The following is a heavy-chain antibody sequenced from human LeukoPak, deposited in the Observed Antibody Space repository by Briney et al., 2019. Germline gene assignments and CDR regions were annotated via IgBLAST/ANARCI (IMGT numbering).Heavy chain of an antibody. CDR2: IWYDGSNK. CDR1: GFTFSSYG. J-gene: IGHJ3*02. CDR3: ARDSHYYGSGSPDAFDI. Sequence: GGSLRLSCAASGFTFSSYGMHWVRQAPGKGLEWVAVIWYDGSNKYYAESVKGRFTISRANSKNTLYLQMNSLRAEDTVVYYCARDSHYYGSGSPDAFDIWGQGTMATVSS. V-gene: IGHV3-33*01. D-gene: IGHD3-10*01.